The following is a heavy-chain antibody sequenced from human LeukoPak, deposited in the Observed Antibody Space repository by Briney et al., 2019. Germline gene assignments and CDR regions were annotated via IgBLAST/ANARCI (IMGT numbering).Heavy chain of an antibody. CDR2: ISSSSSYI. V-gene: IGHV3-21*01. CDR3: AREVGATLPTSPSSFDY. J-gene: IGHJ4*02. D-gene: IGHD1-26*01. Sequence: GGSLRLSCAASGFTFSSYSMNWVRQAPGKGLEWVSPISSSSSYIYYADSVKGRFTISRDNAKNSLYLQMNSLRAEDTAVYYCAREVGATLPTSPSSFDYWGQGTLVTVSS. CDR1: GFTFSSYS.